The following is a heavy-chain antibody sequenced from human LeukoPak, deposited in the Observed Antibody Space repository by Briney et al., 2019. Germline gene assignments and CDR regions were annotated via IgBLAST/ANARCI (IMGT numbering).Heavy chain of an antibody. D-gene: IGHD5-12*01. CDR3: ARGGYDLSFGY. V-gene: IGHV4-34*01. J-gene: IGHJ4*02. Sequence: SETLSLTCAVYGGSFSGYYWSWIRQPPGKGLEWIGEINHSGSTNYNASLKSRVTMSVDMSKNQFSLKLSSVTAADTAVYYCARGGYDLSFGYWGQGTLVTVSS. CDR1: GGSFSGYY. CDR2: INHSGST.